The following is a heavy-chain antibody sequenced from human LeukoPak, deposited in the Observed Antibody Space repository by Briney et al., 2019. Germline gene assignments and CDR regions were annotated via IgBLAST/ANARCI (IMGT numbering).Heavy chain of an antibody. CDR2: FDPGDAET. J-gene: IGHJ4*02. D-gene: IGHD5/OR15-5a*01. CDR1: GDTVTGFS. CDR3: AAGGVYDLLRY. V-gene: IGHV1-24*01. Sequence: ASVKVSCKVSGDTVTGFSIHWVRQAPGHGLEWMGGFDPGDAETIYAQKFQGRVTMTEDTSTDTAYMELSSLRSEDTAVYYCAAGGVYDLLRYWGQGALVTVSS.